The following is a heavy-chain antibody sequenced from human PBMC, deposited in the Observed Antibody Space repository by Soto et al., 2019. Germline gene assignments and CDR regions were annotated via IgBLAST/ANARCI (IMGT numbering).Heavy chain of an antibody. Sequence: QVQLVESGGGVVQPGRSLRLSCAASGFTFSSYGMHWVRQAPGKGLEWVAVIWYDGSNKYYADSVKGRFTISRDNSKNTLYLQMNSLRAEKTAVYYCARGIGAPSLNRYARLDAFDIWGQGKMVTVSS. V-gene: IGHV3-33*01. D-gene: IGHD2-2*01. CDR1: GFTFSSYG. CDR2: IWYDGSNK. CDR3: ARGIGAPSLNRYARLDAFDI. J-gene: IGHJ3*02.